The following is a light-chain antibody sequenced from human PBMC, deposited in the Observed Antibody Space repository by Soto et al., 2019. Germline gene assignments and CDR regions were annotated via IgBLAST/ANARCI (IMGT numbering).Light chain of an antibody. CDR1: QSISTY. V-gene: IGKV1-39*01. J-gene: IGKJ2*01. CDR3: QQGFMTPPYT. Sequence: DIQMTQSPSSLSASLGDRVTITCRASQSISTYLNWYQQKPGKAPNLLIATASTLQSGVPSRFSGSGSGTDFTLSISSLQPEDIAIYFCQQGFMTPPYTFGQGTRLEIK. CDR2: TAS.